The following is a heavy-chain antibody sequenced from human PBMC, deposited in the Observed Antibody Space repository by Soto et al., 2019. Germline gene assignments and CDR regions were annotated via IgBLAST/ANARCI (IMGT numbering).Heavy chain of an antibody. CDR3: AKGGGSCCFDN. D-gene: IGHD2-15*01. CDR2: ISGSGGNST. Sequence: EVQLLESGGDLVQPGGSLRLSCAASGFTFSTYAMSWVRQAPGKGLEWVSAISGSGGNSTFYGDSVKGRFTISRDNSKNTLYLQMNSLGAEDPAVYYCAKGGGSCCFDNWGQGTLVTVSS. CDR1: GFTFSTYA. V-gene: IGHV3-23*01. J-gene: IGHJ4*02.